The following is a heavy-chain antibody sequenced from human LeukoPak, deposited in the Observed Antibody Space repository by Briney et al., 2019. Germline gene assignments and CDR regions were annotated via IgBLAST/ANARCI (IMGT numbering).Heavy chain of an antibody. CDR1: GFTFSRYP. CDR3: AKGYSSGWYAFDS. J-gene: IGHJ4*02. D-gene: IGHD6-19*01. Sequence: PGGSLRLSCAASGFTFSRYPMIWVRQAPGKGLEWVSTLSSGGGGTYYADSVRGRFTISRDDSKNTLYLEMFSLTAEDTARYYCAKGYSSGWYAFDSGGQGTLVTVSS. V-gene: IGHV3-23*01. CDR2: LSSGGGGT.